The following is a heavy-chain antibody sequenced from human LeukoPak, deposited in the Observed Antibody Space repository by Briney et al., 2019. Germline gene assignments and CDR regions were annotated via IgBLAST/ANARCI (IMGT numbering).Heavy chain of an antibody. CDR2: IYYSGST. CDR1: GGSISSYY. V-gene: IGHV4-59*01. CDR3: ARVTTGGAFDI. J-gene: IGHJ3*02. D-gene: IGHD1-1*01. Sequence: SETLSLTCTVSGGSISSYYWSWIRQPPGKGLEWIGYIYYSGSTNYNPSLKSRVTISVDTSKNQFSLKLSSVTAADTAVYYCARVTTGGAFDIWGQGTMVTVSS.